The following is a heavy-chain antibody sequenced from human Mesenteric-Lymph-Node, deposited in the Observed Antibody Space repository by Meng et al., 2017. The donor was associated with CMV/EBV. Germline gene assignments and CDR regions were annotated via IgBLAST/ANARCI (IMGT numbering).Heavy chain of an antibody. V-gene: IGHV3-33*06. J-gene: IGHJ4*02. CDR3: AKYQDPFDY. CDR1: GFTFSSYG. Sequence: GESLKISCAASGFTFSSYGMHWVRQAPGKGLEWVAVIWYDGSNKYYADSVKGRFTISRDNSKNTLYLQMNSLRAEDTAVYYCAKYQDPFDYWGQGTLVTVSS. CDR2: IWYDGSNK. D-gene: IGHD2-2*01.